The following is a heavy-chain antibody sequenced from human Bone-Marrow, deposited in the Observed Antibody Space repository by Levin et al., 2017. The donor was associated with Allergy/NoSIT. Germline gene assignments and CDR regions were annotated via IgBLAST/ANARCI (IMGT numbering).Heavy chain of an antibody. D-gene: IGHD2-2*03. CDR3: ARHPVGLYYFHH. V-gene: IGHV4-39*01. J-gene: IGHJ4*02. CDR2: IYHSGST. Sequence: KSSETLSLTCTVSGDSISSTYYWGWIRQSPGRGLEWIGTIYHSGSTYYNPSLESRVTMSVDKSKNQFSLNLRSVTAADSAVYYCARHPVGLYYFHHWGQGTLVTVSS. CDR1: GDSISSTYY.